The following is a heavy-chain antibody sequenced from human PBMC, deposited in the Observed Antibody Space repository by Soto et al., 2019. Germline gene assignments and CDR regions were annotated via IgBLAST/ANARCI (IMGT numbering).Heavy chain of an antibody. J-gene: IGHJ4*02. CDR3: ARRYGYRFDY. CDR2: IFDSGTT. D-gene: IGHD1-1*01. V-gene: IGHV4-31*03. Sequence: SETLSLTCTVSGGSIGSGAYYWSWIRLHPGEGLEWIGYIFDSGTTYYNPSLKSRATISVDTSKNQFSLKLSSVTAADTAVYYCARRYGYRFDYWGQGTLVTVSS. CDR1: GGSIGSGAYY.